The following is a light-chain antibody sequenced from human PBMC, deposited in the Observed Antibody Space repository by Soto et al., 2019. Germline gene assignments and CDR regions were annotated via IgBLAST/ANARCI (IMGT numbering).Light chain of an antibody. J-gene: IGKJ1*01. CDR3: QQYDTYWT. CDR1: QGISSY. Sequence: AIRMTQSPSSLSASTGDRVTITCRASQGISSYLAWYQQKPGKAPKRLIYAASSLQSGVPSRFSGSGSGTDFTLTISSLQPDDFATYYCQQYDTYWTFGQGTKVDIK. CDR2: AAS. V-gene: IGKV1-8*01.